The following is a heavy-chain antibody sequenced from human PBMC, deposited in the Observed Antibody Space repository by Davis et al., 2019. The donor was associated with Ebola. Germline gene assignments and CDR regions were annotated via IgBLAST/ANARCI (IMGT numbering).Heavy chain of an antibody. CDR3: ARLLGCSSTSCFLYYYYGMDV. CDR1: GFTFSSYE. Sequence: PGGSLRLSCAASGFTFSSYEMNWVRQAPGKGLEWVSYISSSGSTIYYADSVKGRFTISRDNAKNSLYLQMTSLRAEDTAVYYGARLLGCSSTSCFLYYYYGMDVWGQGTTVTVSS. CDR2: ISSSGSTI. V-gene: IGHV3-48*03. D-gene: IGHD2-2*01. J-gene: IGHJ6*02.